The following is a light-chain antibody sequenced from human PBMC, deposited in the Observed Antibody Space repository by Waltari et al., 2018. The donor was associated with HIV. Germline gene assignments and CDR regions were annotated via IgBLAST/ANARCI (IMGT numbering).Light chain of an antibody. Sequence: QAGLTQPPSVSKGSRQTATLTCTGNTNTVGYQGAAWLQQHQGQPPKLLSYRNNNRPSGISERLSASRSGNTASLTITGLQPEDEADYYCSAWDSSLSAWVFGGGTKLTVL. CDR2: RNN. J-gene: IGLJ3*02. CDR3: SAWDSSLSAWV. V-gene: IGLV10-54*01. CDR1: TNTVGYQG.